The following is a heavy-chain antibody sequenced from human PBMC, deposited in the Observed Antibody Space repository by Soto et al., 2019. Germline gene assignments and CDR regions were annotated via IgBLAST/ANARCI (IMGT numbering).Heavy chain of an antibody. CDR2: MNPNSGNT. CDR1: GYTFTSYD. Sequence: GASVKVSCKASGYTFTSYDINWVRQATGQGLEWMGWMNPNSGNTGYAQKFQGRVTMTRNTSISTAYMELSSLRSEDTAVYYCARVWVYSCSWQNHWGWFDSWGQGTLVTVSS. J-gene: IGHJ5*01. D-gene: IGHD6-13*01. V-gene: IGHV1-8*01. CDR3: ARVWVYSCSWQNHWGWFDS.